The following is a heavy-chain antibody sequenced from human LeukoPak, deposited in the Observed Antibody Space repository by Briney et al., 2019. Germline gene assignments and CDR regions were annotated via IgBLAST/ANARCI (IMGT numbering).Heavy chain of an antibody. CDR1: GGSISMYY. D-gene: IGHD2-8*01. CDR2: IFNSGST. V-gene: IGHV4-59*08. CDR3: ARGGLMVHAHDAFDI. Sequence: SETLSLTCTVSGGSISMYYWSWVRQPPGKGLEWIGYIFNSGSTNSNPSLKSRLTISVDTSKTQLSLKLSSVTAADTAVYYCARGGLMVHAHDAFDIWGQGTMVTVSS. J-gene: IGHJ3*02.